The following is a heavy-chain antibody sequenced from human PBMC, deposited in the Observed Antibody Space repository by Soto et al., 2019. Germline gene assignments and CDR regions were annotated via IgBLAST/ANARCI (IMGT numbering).Heavy chain of an antibody. V-gene: IGHV3-15*01. CDR3: TGVVNPYYYYGMDV. Sequence: LRLSCAASGFTFSNAWMSWVRQAPGKGLEWVGRIKSKTDGGTTDYAAPVKGRFTISGDDSKNTLYLQMNSLKTEDTAVYYCTGVVNPYYYYGMDVWGQGTTVTVSS. J-gene: IGHJ6*02. CDR2: IKSKTDGGTT. CDR1: GFTFSNAW. D-gene: IGHD3-3*01.